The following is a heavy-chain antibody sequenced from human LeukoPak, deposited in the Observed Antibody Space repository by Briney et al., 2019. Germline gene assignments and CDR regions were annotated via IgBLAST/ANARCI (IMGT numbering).Heavy chain of an antibody. J-gene: IGHJ4*02. CDR3: ARDSYYYGSGSYPGDY. D-gene: IGHD3-10*01. CDR1: GYTFTSYA. CDR2: ISAYNGNT. V-gene: IGHV1-18*01. Sequence: ASVKVSCKASGYTFTSYAMHWVRQAPGQRLEWMGWISAYNGNTNYAQKLQGRVTMTTDTSTSTAYMELRSLRSDDTAVYYCARDSYYYGSGSYPGDYWGQGTLVTVSS.